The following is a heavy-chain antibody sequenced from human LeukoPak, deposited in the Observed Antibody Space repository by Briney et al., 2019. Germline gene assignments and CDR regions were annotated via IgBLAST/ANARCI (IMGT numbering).Heavy chain of an antibody. D-gene: IGHD1-7*01. CDR1: GFTFSSYA. CDR2: ISGSGGST. CDR3: AKDQNSNYVYFDY. V-gene: IGHV3-23*01. Sequence: GGSLRLSCAASGFTFSSYAMSWVRQAPVKGLEWVSAISGSGGSTYYADSVKGRFTTSRDNSKNTLYLQMNSLRAEDTAVYYCAKDQNSNYVYFDYWGQGALVTVSS. J-gene: IGHJ4*02.